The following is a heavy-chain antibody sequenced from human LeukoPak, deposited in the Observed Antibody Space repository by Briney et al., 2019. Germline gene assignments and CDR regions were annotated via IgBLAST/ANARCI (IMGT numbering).Heavy chain of an antibody. J-gene: IGHJ4*02. CDR1: GGSISSINY. Sequence: KPSDTLSLTCDVSGGSISSINYRSWIRQPPGKGLEWIGEINHSGSTNYNPSLKSRVTISVDTSKNQFSLKLSSVTAADTAVYYCARESRDFWSGYRFDYWGQGTLVTVSS. V-gene: IGHV4/OR15-8*01. CDR2: INHSGST. D-gene: IGHD3-3*01. CDR3: ARESRDFWSGYRFDY.